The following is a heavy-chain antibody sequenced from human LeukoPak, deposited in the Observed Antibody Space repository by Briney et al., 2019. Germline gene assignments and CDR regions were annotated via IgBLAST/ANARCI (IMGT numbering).Heavy chain of an antibody. CDR2: IYYSGST. D-gene: IGHD6-19*01. V-gene: IGHV4-61*08. CDR3: AREVDIAVAPIGWFDP. J-gene: IGHJ5*02. CDR1: GGSISSGGYY. Sequence: SETLSLTCTVSGGSISSGGYYWSWIRQPPGKGLEWIGYIYYSGSTNYNPSLKSRVTISVDTSKNQFSLKLSSVTAADTAVYYCAREVDIAVAPIGWFDPWGQGTLVTVSS.